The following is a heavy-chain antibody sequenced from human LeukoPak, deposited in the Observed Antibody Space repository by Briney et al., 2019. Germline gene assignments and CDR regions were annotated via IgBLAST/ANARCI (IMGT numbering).Heavy chain of an antibody. Sequence: ASVKVSCKASGYTFTSYGISWVRQAPGQGLEWTGWISAYNGNTNYAQKLQGRVTMTTDTSTSTAYMELRSLRSDDTAVYYCARDVLGGSSGPLNYWGQGTLVTVSS. CDR1: GYTFTSYG. CDR3: ARDVLGGSSGPLNY. D-gene: IGHD3-22*01. J-gene: IGHJ4*02. CDR2: ISAYNGNT. V-gene: IGHV1-18*01.